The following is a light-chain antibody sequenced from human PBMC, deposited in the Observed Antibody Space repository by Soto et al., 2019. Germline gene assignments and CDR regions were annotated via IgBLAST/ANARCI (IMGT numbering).Light chain of an antibody. CDR1: QSVSSSY. CDR3: QQYYSYPFT. Sequence: EIVLAQSPGTLSLSPGERATLSCRASQSVSSSYLSWYHQKPGQAPRLLIYGASSRATGIPDRFSGSGSGTDFTLTISRLEPEDFAFYYCQQYYSYPFTFGGGTKVEIK. V-gene: IGKV3-20*01. J-gene: IGKJ4*01. CDR2: GAS.